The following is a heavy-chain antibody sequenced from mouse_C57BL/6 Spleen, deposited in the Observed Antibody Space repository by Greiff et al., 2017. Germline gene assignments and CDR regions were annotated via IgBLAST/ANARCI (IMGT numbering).Heavy chain of an antibody. D-gene: IGHD2-13*01. CDR1: GFTFTDYY. CDR2: IRNKANGYTT. V-gene: IGHV7-3*01. Sequence: EVQLVESGGGLVQPGGSLSLSCAASGFTFTDYYMSWVRQPPGKALEWLGFIRNKANGYTTEYSASVKGRFTITRDNSQSILYLQMNALRAEDSATYYCARYNWGLEGYFDVWGTGTTVTVSS. J-gene: IGHJ1*03. CDR3: ARYNWGLEGYFDV.